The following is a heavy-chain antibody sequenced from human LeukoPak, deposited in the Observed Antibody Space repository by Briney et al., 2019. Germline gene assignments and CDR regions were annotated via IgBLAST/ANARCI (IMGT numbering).Heavy chain of an antibody. D-gene: IGHD5-18*01. V-gene: IGHV3-23*01. CDR1: GFTFSSYA. J-gene: IGHJ6*02. CDR2: ISNSAGST. CDR3: ARDRVTRGYSYGIPLYGLDV. Sequence: GGSLRLSCAASGFTFSSYAMSWVRQAPGKGLEWVSVISNSAGSTFYADSVKGRFTISRDNSKNTLYLQMNSLRAEDTAVYYCARDRVTRGYSYGIPLYGLDVWGQGTTVIVSS.